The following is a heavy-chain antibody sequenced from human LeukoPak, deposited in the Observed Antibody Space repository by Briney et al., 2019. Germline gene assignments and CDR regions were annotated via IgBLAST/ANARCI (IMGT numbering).Heavy chain of an antibody. CDR2: ISGSGGST. V-gene: IGHV3-23*01. D-gene: IGHD3-22*01. CDR1: GFTFSSYA. CDR3: AKLPGARITMIVVL. Sequence: GSLRLSCAASGFTFSSYAMSWVRQAPGKGLEWVSAISGSGGSTYYADSVKGQFTISRDNSKNTLYLQMNSLRAEDTAVYYCAKLPGARITMIVVLWGQGTLVTVSS. J-gene: IGHJ4*02.